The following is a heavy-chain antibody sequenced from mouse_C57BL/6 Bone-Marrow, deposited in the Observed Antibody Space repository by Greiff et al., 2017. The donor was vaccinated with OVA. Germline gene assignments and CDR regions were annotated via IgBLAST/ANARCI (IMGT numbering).Heavy chain of an antibody. CDR1: GYAFSSSW. CDR3: ARTSYGYDPYYFDY. CDR2: IYPGDGDT. D-gene: IGHD2-2*01. V-gene: IGHV1-82*01. Sequence: QVQLQQSGPELVKPGASMKISCKASGYAFSSSWMNWVKQRPGKGLEWIGRIYPGDGDTNYNGKFKGKATLTADKSSSTAYMQLSSLTSEDSAVYFCARTSYGYDPYYFDYWGQGTTLTVSS. J-gene: IGHJ2*01.